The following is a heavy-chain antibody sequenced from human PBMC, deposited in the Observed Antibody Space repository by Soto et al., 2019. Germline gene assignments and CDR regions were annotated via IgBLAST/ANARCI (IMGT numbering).Heavy chain of an antibody. CDR1: GGSFSGYY. CDR2: INHSGST. J-gene: IGHJ4*02. CDR3: ARGYGRNVDY. Sequence: QVQLQQWGAGLLKPSETLSLTCAVYGGSFSGYYWNWIRQPPGKGLEWIGEINHSGSTNYNPSLKIRVTISVEKSKNKFSLKLSSVNAADTDVYYCARGYGRNVDYWGQGTLVTVSS. V-gene: IGHV4-34*01. D-gene: IGHD1-1*01.